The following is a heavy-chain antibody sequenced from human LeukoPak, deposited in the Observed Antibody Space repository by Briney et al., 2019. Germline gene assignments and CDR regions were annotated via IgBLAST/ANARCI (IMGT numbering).Heavy chain of an antibody. J-gene: IGHJ4*02. D-gene: IGHD4-11*01. V-gene: IGHV3-21*01. CDR3: VRLYDDYTNGHFDS. CDR1: GFTFSSYS. CDR2: ITSSSSYI. Sequence: GGSLRLSCAASGFTFSSYSMNWVRQAPGKGLEWVSSITSSSSYIYYADSVKGRFTISRHNAKNSLYLQLNSLRAEDTAVYYCVRLYDDYTNGHFDSWGQGTLVTVSS.